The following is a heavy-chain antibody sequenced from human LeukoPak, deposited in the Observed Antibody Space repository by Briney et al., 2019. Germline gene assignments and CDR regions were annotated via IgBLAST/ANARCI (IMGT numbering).Heavy chain of an antibody. Sequence: PGGSLRLSCAASGFTFSSYEMNWVRQAPGKGLEWVSYISSSGSTIYYADSVKGRFTIPRDNAKNSLYLQMNSLRAEDTAVYYCARDTGSSGWYHRYYYYMDVWGKGTTVTISS. J-gene: IGHJ6*03. V-gene: IGHV3-48*03. D-gene: IGHD6-19*01. CDR3: ARDTGSSGWYHRYYYYMDV. CDR1: GFTFSSYE. CDR2: ISSSGSTI.